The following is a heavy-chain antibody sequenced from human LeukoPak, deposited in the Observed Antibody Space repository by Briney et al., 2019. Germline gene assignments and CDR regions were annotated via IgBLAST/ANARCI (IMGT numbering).Heavy chain of an antibody. V-gene: IGHV3-7*03. D-gene: IGHD3-22*01. Sequence: QSGGSLRLSCAASAFTFSRYWTTWVRQAPGKGLEWVANINEDGSEKYYLDSVRGRFTISRDNAKNSLYLQMDSLRAEDTAVYYCAKLLHYDSSGYFETDAFDIWGQGTMVTVSS. CDR3: AKLLHYDSSGYFETDAFDI. J-gene: IGHJ3*02. CDR1: AFTFSRYW. CDR2: INEDGSEK.